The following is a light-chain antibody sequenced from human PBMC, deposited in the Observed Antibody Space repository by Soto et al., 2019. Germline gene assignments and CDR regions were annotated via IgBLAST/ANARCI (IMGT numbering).Light chain of an antibody. CDR2: DAS. CDR3: QQYHSYWGT. CDR1: QSISNW. J-gene: IGKJ1*01. Sequence: DIQMTQSPSTLSASVGDRVTITCRASQSISNWLAWYQQKQGKAPKLLIYDASSLESGVPSRFSGSGSGTEFTLTISSLQPDDFATYYCQQYHSYWGTFGQGTKVDIK. V-gene: IGKV1-5*01.